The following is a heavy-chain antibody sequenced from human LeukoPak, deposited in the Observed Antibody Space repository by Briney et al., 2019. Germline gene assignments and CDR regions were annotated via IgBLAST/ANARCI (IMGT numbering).Heavy chain of an antibody. CDR1: GNYW. CDR3: VSFYETY. CDR2: INSDGSWT. J-gene: IGHJ4*02. V-gene: IGHV3-74*01. D-gene: IGHD2/OR15-2a*01. Sequence: GGSLRLSCAASGNYWMHWVRQVPGKGLVWVSHINSDGSWTSYADSVKGRFTISKDSAKNTVYLQMDSLRAEDTAVYYCVSFYETYWGRGTLVTVSS.